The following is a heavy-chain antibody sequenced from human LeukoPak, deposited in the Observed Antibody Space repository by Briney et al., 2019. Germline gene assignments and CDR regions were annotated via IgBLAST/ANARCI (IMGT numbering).Heavy chain of an antibody. V-gene: IGHV4-59*08. Sequence: PSETLSLTCTVSGGSISSYSWSWIRQPPGKGLEWIGYMYSRGSTNDNPSLKSRVTISRDTSKNQLSLRVTSVTAADTAMYYCARHYLYGDPPAFDFWGQGTMVTASS. D-gene: IGHD4-17*01. CDR3: ARHYLYGDPPAFDF. CDR1: GGSISSYS. J-gene: IGHJ3*01. CDR2: MYSRGST.